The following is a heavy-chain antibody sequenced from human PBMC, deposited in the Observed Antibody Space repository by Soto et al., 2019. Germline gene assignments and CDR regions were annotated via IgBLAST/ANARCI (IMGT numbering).Heavy chain of an antibody. Sequence: EVQLVESGGGLVKPGGSLRLSCAASGFTFTRYSMNWVRQAPGKGLEWVSSISSTTNYIYYGDSMKGRFTISRDNAKNSLYREMNSLSAEDRAVYYCARESEDLTSTFDYWGQGTLVTVSP. CDR3: ARESEDLTSTFDY. V-gene: IGHV3-21*06. CDR1: GFTFTRYS. J-gene: IGHJ4*02. CDR2: ISSTTNYI.